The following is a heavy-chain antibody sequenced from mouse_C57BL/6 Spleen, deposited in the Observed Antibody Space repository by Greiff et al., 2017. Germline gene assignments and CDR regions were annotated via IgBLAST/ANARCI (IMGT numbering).Heavy chain of an antibody. CDR3: ARDDYFDY. V-gene: IGHV1-59*01. CDR2: IDPSDSYP. CDR1: GYTFTSYW. D-gene: IGHD2-3*01. J-gene: IGHJ2*01. Sequence: QVQLQQPGAELVRPGPSVKLSCKASGYTFTSYWMHWVKQRPGQGLEWIGVIDPSDSYPNYNQKFKGKATLTVDTSSSTAYMQLSSLTSEDSAVYYCARDDYFDYWGQGTTLTVSS.